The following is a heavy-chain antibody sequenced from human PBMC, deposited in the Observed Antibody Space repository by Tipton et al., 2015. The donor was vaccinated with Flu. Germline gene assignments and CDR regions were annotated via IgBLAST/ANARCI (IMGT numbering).Heavy chain of an antibody. J-gene: IGHJ6*02. CDR1: GFTFTSSA. V-gene: IGHV1-58*02. CDR2: IVVGSGNT. D-gene: IGHD5-12*01. CDR3: AADAVGYSGYDRRLLYYGMDV. Sequence: QLVQSGPEVKKPGTSVKVSCKASGFTFTSSAMQWVRQARGQRLEWIGWIVVGSGNTNYAQKFQERVTITRDMSTSTAYMELSSLRSEDTAVYYCAADAVGYSGYDRRLLYYGMDVWGQGTTVTVSS.